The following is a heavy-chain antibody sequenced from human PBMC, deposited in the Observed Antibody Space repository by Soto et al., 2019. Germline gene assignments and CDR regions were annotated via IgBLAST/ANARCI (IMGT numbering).Heavy chain of an antibody. CDR1: GFSFSHTW. CDR2: IKQRDDGETP. Sequence: GGSLRLSCATSGFSFSHTWMNWVRQAPGRGLEWVGRIKQRDDGETPEYAAPVKGRFTISRDGSKNILYLQMNSLQTDDTAVYYCARVAAAGRGTDYWGQGTPVTVSS. J-gene: IGHJ4*02. V-gene: IGHV3-15*07. CDR3: ARVAAAGRGTDY. D-gene: IGHD6-13*01.